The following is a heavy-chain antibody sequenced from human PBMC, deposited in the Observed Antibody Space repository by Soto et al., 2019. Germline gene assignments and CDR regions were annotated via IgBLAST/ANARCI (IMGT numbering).Heavy chain of an antibody. J-gene: IGHJ6*02. Sequence: QVQLQESGPGLVKPSQTLSLTCTVSGGSISSGGYYWSWIRQHPGKGLEWIGYIYYSGSTYYNPSLKSRVTISVDTSKHQFSLKLSSVTAADTAVYYCARDRVGYCSGGSCYTPDYGMDVWGQGTTVTVSS. V-gene: IGHV4-31*03. CDR2: IYYSGST. D-gene: IGHD2-15*01. CDR3: ARDRVGYCSGGSCYTPDYGMDV. CDR1: GGSISSGGYY.